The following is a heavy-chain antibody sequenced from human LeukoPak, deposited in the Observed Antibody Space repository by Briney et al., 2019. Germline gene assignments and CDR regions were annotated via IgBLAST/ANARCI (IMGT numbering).Heavy chain of an antibody. CDR1: GFTSSSYA. Sequence: GGSLRLSCAASGFTSSSYALNWVRQAPGKGLEWVATVSGSGDRMYHADSVKGRFTISRDNSKNTIYLQMNSLRAEDTALYYCAKAAAAPGFDFWGQGTLVTVSS. CDR3: AKAAAAPGFDF. V-gene: IGHV3-23*01. D-gene: IGHD6-13*01. CDR2: VSGSGDRM. J-gene: IGHJ4*02.